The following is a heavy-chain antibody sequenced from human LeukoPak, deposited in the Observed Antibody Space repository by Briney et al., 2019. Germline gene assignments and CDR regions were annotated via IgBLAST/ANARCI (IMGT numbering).Heavy chain of an antibody. CDR2: IAASGDDR. V-gene: IGHV3-7*04. J-gene: IGHJ4*02. CDR1: GFTFRKYW. CDR3: TRVGYIDEGIDY. D-gene: IGHD5-24*01. Sequence: GGSLRLSCAASGFTFRKYWMAWVRQAPGQGLEWVATIAASGDDRAYEDSLKGRFTIFRDNAKNSLYLQMNSLRAEDTAIYYCTRVGYIDEGIDYWGQGTLVTVSS.